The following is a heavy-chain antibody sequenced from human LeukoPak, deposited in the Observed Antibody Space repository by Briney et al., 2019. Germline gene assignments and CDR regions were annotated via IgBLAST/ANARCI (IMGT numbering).Heavy chain of an antibody. CDR3: ARAPYDILTGYWGYFDY. CDR2: IYYSGST. CDR1: GGSISSYY. V-gene: IGHV4-59*01. Sequence: SETLSLTCTVSGGSISSYYWSWIRQPPGKGLEWIGYIYYSGSTNYNPSLKSRVTISVDTSKNQFSLKLSSVTAADTAVYYCARAPYDILTGYWGYFDYWGQGTLVTVSS. J-gene: IGHJ4*02. D-gene: IGHD3-9*01.